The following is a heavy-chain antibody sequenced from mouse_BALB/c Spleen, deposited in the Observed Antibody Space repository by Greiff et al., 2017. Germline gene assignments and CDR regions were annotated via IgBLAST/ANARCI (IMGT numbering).Heavy chain of an antibody. CDR3: GRGYYDYFDY. J-gene: IGHJ2*01. CDR2: INPYNGDT. CDR1: GYSFTGYT. Sequence: VQLKQSGPELVKPGASMKISCKASGYSFTGYTMNWVKQSHGKSLEWIGRINPYNGDTFYNQKFKGKATLTVDKSSSTAHMELLSLTSEDSAVYYCGRGYYDYFDYWGQGTTLTVSS. D-gene: IGHD1-1*01. V-gene: IGHV1-37*01.